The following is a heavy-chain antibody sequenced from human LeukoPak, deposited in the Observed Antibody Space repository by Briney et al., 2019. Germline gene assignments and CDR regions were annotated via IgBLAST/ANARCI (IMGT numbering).Heavy chain of an antibody. J-gene: IGHJ5*02. V-gene: IGHV3-66*04. CDR2: IYSGGST. D-gene: IGHD4-17*01. CDR3: ARPDGDYVLDP. Sequence: GGSLRLSCAASGFTVSSNYMSWVRQAPGKGLEWVSVIYSGGSTYYADSVKGRFTISRDNSKNTLYLQMNSLRAEDTAVYYCARPDGDYVLDPWGQGTLVTVSS. CDR1: GFTVSSNY.